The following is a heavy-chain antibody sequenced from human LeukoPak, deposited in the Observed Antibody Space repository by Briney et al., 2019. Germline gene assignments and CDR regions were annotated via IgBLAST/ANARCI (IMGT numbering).Heavy chain of an antibody. D-gene: IGHD3-10*01. CDR3: ARGNYYYDSEIWFDP. CDR2: IYYSGST. J-gene: IGHJ5*02. CDR1: GGSVSSGGYY. Sequence: PSQTLSLTCTVSGGSVSSGGYYWSWIRQHPGKGLEWIGYIYYSGSTYYNPSLKSRVTISVDTPKNQFSLKLNSVTAADTAVYYCARGNYYYDSEIWFDPWGQGTLVTVSS. V-gene: IGHV4-31*03.